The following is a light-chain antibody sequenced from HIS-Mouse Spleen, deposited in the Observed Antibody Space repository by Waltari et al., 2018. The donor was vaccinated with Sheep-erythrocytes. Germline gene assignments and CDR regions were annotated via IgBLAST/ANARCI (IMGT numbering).Light chain of an antibody. CDR2: DVS. V-gene: IGLV2-11*01. J-gene: IGLJ1*01. Sequence: QSALTQPRSVSGSPGQSVTISCTGTSSDVGGYNYVSWYQQHPGKAPQLMISDVSKRPAGVPDRFSGSKSGNTASLTISGLQAEDEADYYCCSYAGSYNYVFGTGTKVTVL. CDR1: SSDVGGYNY. CDR3: CSYAGSYNYV.